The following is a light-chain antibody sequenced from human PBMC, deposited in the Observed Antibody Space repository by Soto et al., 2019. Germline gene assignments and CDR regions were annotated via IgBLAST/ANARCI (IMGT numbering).Light chain of an antibody. V-gene: IGLV2-14*03. CDR2: DVS. Sequence: QSALTQPASVSESPGQSITISCTGTSSDVGGYNSVSWYQHHPGKAPKLMIFDVSDRPSGVSSRFSGSKSGNTASLTISGLQAEDEADYYCSSYTTSSTPHYVFGPGTKLTVL. J-gene: IGLJ1*01. CDR3: SSYTTSSTPHYV. CDR1: SSDVGGYNS.